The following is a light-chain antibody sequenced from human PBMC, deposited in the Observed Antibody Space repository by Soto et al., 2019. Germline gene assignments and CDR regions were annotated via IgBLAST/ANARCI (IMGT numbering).Light chain of an antibody. CDR2: EVT. Sequence: QSVLTQPASVSGSPGQSITISCTGTRSDVGTYNYVSGYQQYPGKAPKLIIYEVTNRHSGISNRFSGSQSGNTASLTISGLQAEDDADYYCSSYTSSSTYVFGTGTKLTVL. V-gene: IGLV2-14*01. CDR3: SSYTSSSTYV. CDR1: RSDVGTYNY. J-gene: IGLJ1*01.